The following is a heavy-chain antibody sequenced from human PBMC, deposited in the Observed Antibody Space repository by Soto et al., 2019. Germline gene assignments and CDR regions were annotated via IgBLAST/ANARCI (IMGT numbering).Heavy chain of an antibody. CDR1: GFTFSSYA. V-gene: IGHV3-23*01. J-gene: IGHJ3*02. CDR3: ANEYSSSWYLGDDAFDI. D-gene: IGHD6-13*01. CDR2: ISGSGGST. Sequence: GGSLRLSCAASGFTFSSYAMSWVRQAPGKGLEWVSAISGSGGSTYYADSVKGRFTISRDNSKNTLYLQMNSLRAEDTAVYYCANEYSSSWYLGDDAFDIWGQGTMVTVSS.